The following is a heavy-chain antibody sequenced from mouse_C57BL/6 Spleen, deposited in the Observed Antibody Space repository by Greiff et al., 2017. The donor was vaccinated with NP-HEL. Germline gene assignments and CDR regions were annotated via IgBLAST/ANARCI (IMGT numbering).Heavy chain of an antibody. D-gene: IGHD2-5*01. V-gene: IGHV1-64*01. Sequence: QVHVKQSGAELVKPGASVKLSCKASGYTFTSYWMHWVKQRPGQGLEWIGMIHPNSGSTNYNEKFKSKATLTVDKSSSTAYMQLSSLTSEDSAVYYCATYYSNYVGAYWGQGTLVTVSA. CDR3: ATYYSNYVGAY. CDR1: GYTFTSYW. J-gene: IGHJ3*01. CDR2: IHPNSGST.